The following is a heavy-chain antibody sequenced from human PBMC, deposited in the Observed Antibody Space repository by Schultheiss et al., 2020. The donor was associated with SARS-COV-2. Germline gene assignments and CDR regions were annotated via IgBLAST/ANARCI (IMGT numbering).Heavy chain of an antibody. V-gene: IGHV1-46*03. CDR1: GYTFINYY. CDR2: INPSGGST. D-gene: IGHD4-23*01. J-gene: IGHJ2*01. Sequence: ASVKVSCKASGYTFINYYVHWVRQAPGQGLEWLGIINPSGGSTSYAQKFQGRVTMTRDTSTSTVYMELSSLRSEDTAVYYCARASAGGFDLWGRGTLVTVSS. CDR3: ARASAGGFDL.